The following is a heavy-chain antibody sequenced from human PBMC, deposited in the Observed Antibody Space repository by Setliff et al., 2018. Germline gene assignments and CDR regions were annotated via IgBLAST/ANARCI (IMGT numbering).Heavy chain of an antibody. CDR3: ARDPAYSAYDV. J-gene: IGHJ4*02. CDR1: GFNFGFTFSGSW. CDR2: INPDGSQI. Sequence: PGGSLRLSCAASGFNFGFTFSGSWMSWVRQAPGKGLEWVATINPDGSQINYVDSVKGRFTVSRDNGKNSLYLQMSSLRADDTAVYYCARDPAYSAYDVWGQGTLVTVSS. D-gene: IGHD5-12*01. V-gene: IGHV3-7*03.